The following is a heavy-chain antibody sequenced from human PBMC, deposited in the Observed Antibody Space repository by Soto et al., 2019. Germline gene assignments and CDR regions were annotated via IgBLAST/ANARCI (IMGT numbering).Heavy chain of an antibody. V-gene: IGHV1-69*13. CDR1: GGTFSSYA. CDR3: ARPEGSGYSYYYYGMDV. CDR2: IIPIFGTA. J-gene: IGHJ6*02. D-gene: IGHD3-22*01. Sequence: SVKVSCKASGGTFSSYAISWVRQAPGQGLEWMGGIIPIFGTANYAQKFQGRVTITADESTSTAYMELSSLRSEDTAVYYCARPEGSGYSYYYYGMDVWGQGTTVTVSS.